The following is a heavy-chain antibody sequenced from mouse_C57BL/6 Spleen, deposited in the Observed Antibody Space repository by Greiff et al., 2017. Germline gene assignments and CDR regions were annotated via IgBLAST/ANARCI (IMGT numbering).Heavy chain of an antibody. V-gene: IGHV5-9-1*02. CDR1: GFTFSSYA. CDR2: ISSGGDYI. D-gene: IGHD3-2*02. J-gene: IGHJ3*01. Sequence: EVKLVESGEGLVKPGGSLKLSCAASGFTFSSYAMSWVRQTPEKRLEWVAYISSGGDYIYYADTVKGRFTISRDNARNTLYLQMSSLKSEDTAMYYCTRPPDSSGFAWFAYWGQGTLVTVSA. CDR3: TRPPDSSGFAWFAY.